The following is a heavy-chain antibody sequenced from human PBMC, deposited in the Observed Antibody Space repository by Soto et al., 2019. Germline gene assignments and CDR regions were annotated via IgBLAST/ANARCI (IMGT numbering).Heavy chain of an antibody. CDR1: GDSVSSNSAA. CDR3: ARDEYTSGWYRFDP. D-gene: IGHD6-19*01. V-gene: IGHV6-1*01. J-gene: IGHJ5*01. CDR2: TYYRSKWYN. Sequence: PSQTLSLICVISGDSVSSNSAAWNWIRQSPSRGLEWLGRTYYRSKWYNDYAISVKSRITINPDTSKNQFSLQLNSVTPEDTAVYYCARDEYTSGWYRFDPWGQGILVTVSS.